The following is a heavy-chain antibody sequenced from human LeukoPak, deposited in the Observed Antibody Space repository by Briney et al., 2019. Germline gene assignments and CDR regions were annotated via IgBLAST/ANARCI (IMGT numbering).Heavy chain of an antibody. Sequence: GGSLRLSCAASGFAVNDNYMGWVRQAPGKGLEWVSLIYSGGDTYYADSVKGRFTISRDNSKNMFYLQMNSLRPDDTATYYCARAILLTGSEYYFDSWGQGTLVTVSS. CDR1: GFAVNDNY. D-gene: IGHD3-9*01. CDR3: ARAILLTGSEYYFDS. CDR2: IYSGGDT. J-gene: IGHJ4*02. V-gene: IGHV3-53*01.